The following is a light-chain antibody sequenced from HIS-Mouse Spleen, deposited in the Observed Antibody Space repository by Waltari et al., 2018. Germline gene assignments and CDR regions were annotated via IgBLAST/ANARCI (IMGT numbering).Light chain of an antibody. J-gene: IGLJ2*01. V-gene: IGLV2-14*01. CDR1: SSDVGCYNY. Sequence: QSALTQPASVSASPGQSITISCTGTSSDVGCYNYFSWYQHHPGKAPKLMIYEVSNRPSGVSNRFSGSKSGNPASLTISGLQAEDEADYYCSSYTSSSTVVFGGGTKLTVL. CDR3: SSYTSSSTVV. CDR2: EVS.